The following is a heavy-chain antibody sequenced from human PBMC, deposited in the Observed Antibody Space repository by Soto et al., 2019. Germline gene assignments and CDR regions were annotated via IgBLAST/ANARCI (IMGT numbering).Heavy chain of an antibody. CDR3: AILEAGDSSGFGSYSYYFDY. J-gene: IGHJ4*02. CDR2: IYYSGST. V-gene: IGHV4-31*03. D-gene: IGHD3-22*01. CDR1: GGSISSGGYY. Sequence: PSETLSLTCTVSGGSISSGGYYWSWIRQHPGKGLEWIGYIYYSGSTYYNPSLKSRVTISVDTSKNQFSLKLSSVTAADTAVYYCAILEAGDSSGFGSYSYYFDYWGQGTLVTVSS.